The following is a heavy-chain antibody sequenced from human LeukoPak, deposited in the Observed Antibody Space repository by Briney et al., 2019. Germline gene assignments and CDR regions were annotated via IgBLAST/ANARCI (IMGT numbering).Heavy chain of an antibody. D-gene: IGHD3-22*01. Sequence: GGSLRLSCAASGFTFSSYEMNWVRQAPGKGLEWVSYISSSGSTIYYADSVKGRFTISRDNAKNTLYLQMNSLRAEDTAVYYCAREEGYYDSSGPSRIDYWGQGTLVTVSS. CDR1: GFTFSSYE. V-gene: IGHV3-48*03. J-gene: IGHJ4*02. CDR3: AREEGYYDSSGPSRIDY. CDR2: ISSSGSTI.